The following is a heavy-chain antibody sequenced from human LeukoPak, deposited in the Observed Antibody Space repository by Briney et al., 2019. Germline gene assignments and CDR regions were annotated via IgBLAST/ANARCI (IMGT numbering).Heavy chain of an antibody. CDR3: AKDPRYCSGGSCYSGVGFDY. V-gene: IGHV3-9*01. CDR2: ISWNSGSI. J-gene: IGHJ4*02. Sequence: GGSLRLSCAASGFTFDDYAMHWVRQAPGKGLEWVSGISWNSGSIGYADSVKGRFTISRDNSKSTLYIQMNSLRAEDTAVYYCAKDPRYCSGGSCYSGVGFDYWGQGTLVTVSS. CDR1: GFTFDDYA. D-gene: IGHD2-15*01.